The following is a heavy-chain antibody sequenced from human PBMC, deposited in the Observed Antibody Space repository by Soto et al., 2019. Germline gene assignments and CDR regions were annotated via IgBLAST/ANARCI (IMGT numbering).Heavy chain of an antibody. CDR1: GVTISNYV. D-gene: IGHD3-16*01. V-gene: IGHV1-69*13. Sequence: SVEVSCKASGVTISNYVINWVRQAPGQGPEWLGGIIPIFGTATYAQKFQARVTITADEATSAANMALRSLRFEDTAVYYWATEGLGGGWFGHWRQGALVTVSS. CDR3: ATEGLGGGWFGH. J-gene: IGHJ5*02. CDR2: IIPIFGTA.